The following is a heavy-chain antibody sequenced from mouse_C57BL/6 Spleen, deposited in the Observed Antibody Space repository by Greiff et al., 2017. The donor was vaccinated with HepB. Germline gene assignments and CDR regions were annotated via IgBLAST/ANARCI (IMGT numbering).Heavy chain of an antibody. CDR3: ARDSNYEGFAY. CDR2: ISSGSSTI. J-gene: IGHJ3*01. D-gene: IGHD2-5*01. CDR1: GFTFSDYG. V-gene: IGHV5-17*01. Sequence: EVKVVESGGGLVKPGGSLKLSCAASGFTFSDYGMHWVRQAPEKGLEWVAYISSGSSTIYYADTVKGRFTISRDNAKNTLFLHMTSLRSEDTAMYYCARDSNYEGFAYWGQGTLVTVSA.